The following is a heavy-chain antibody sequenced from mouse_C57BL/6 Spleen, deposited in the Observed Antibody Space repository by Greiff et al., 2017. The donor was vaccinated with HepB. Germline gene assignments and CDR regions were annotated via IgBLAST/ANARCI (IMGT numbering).Heavy chain of an antibody. CDR1: GYTFTSYW. V-gene: IGHV1-50*01. D-gene: IGHD1-1*01. CDR3: ARRGYYGSSWYFDV. J-gene: IGHJ1*03. Sequence: QVQLQQSGAELVKPGASVKLSCKASGYTFTSYWMQWVKQRPGQGLEWIGEIDPSDSYTNYNQKFKGKATLTVDTSSSTAYMQLSSLTSEDSAVYYCARRGYYGSSWYFDVWGTGTTVTVSS. CDR2: IDPSDSYT.